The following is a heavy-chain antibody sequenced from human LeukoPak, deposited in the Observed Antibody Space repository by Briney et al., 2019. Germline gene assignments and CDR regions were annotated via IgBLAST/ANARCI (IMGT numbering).Heavy chain of an antibody. Sequence: AETLSLTCAVSGGSFSGYYWSWIRQAPGKGLEWIGEINHSGSTNYNPSLKSRVNISVDKSKNQFSLKLRSVTAADEAVYYCARGLFGWRVFGVVPFDYWGQGTLVTVSS. V-gene: IGHV4-34*01. CDR3: ARGLFGWRVFGVVPFDY. CDR1: GGSFSGYY. D-gene: IGHD3-3*01. CDR2: INHSGST. J-gene: IGHJ4*02.